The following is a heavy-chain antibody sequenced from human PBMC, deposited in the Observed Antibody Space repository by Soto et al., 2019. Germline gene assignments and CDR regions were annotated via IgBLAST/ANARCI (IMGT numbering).Heavy chain of an antibody. D-gene: IGHD2-2*01. V-gene: IGHV3-15*01. J-gene: IGHJ4*02. CDR3: VTGVLPPDY. CDR1: GFTFSNAW. CDR2: IRTTTDGGTA. Sequence: GSLRLSCAVSGFTFSNAWMNWVRQAPGKGLEWVGLIRTTTDGGTADHAAPVQGRFTISRDDLKDILYLQMNSLRTEDTAVYYCVTGVLPPDYWGQGTLVTVSS.